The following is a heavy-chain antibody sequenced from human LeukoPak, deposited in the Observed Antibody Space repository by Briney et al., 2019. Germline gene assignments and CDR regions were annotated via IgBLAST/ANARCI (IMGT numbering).Heavy chain of an antibody. D-gene: IGHD1-26*01. CDR2: IYYSGST. Sequence: TLSLTCAVSGGSLSSGGYYWSWIRQPPGRGLEWIGYIYYSGSTNYNPSLKSRVTISVDTSKTQFSLKLSSVTAADTAVYYCARDLTPIVGATYFDYWGQGTLVTVSS. J-gene: IGHJ4*02. V-gene: IGHV4-61*08. CDR3: ARDLTPIVGATYFDY. CDR1: GGSLSSGGYY.